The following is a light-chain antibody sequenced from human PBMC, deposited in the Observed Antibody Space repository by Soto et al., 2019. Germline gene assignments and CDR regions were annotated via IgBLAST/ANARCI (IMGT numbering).Light chain of an antibody. CDR2: ATS. V-gene: IGKV1-39*01. Sequence: DIQMTQSPSSLSASVGDRVTITCRASQHIRSYLNWYQQKPGKAPQLLIYATSSLQTGVPSRFSARGSGTDFSLVISDLQPEDSATYYCQQGYSSRWTSGRGTKVEI. CDR1: QHIRSY. J-gene: IGKJ1*01. CDR3: QQGYSSRWT.